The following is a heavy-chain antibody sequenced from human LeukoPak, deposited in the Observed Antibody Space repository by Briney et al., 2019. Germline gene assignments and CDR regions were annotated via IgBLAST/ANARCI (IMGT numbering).Heavy chain of an antibody. CDR3: ARDAPTMVRGVTTPFDY. CDR1: GYTFTSYG. J-gene: IGHJ4*02. D-gene: IGHD3-10*01. CDR2: ISAYNGNT. V-gene: IGHV1-18*01. Sequence: ASVKVSCKASGYTFTSYGISWVRQAPGQGLEWMGWISAYNGNTNYAQKLQGRVTMTTDTSTSTAYMELRSLRSDDTAVYYCARDAPTMVRGVTTPFDYWGQGTLVTVSS.